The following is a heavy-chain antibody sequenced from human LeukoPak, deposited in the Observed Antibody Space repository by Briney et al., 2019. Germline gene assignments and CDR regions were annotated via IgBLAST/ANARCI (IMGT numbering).Heavy chain of an antibody. CDR3: ARQGYGDLLRGAFDI. V-gene: IGHV4-59*08. D-gene: IGHD4-17*01. Sequence: PSETLSLTCTVSGGSISSYYWSWIRQPPGKGLEWIGYIYYSGSTNYNPSLKSRVTISVDTSKNQFSLKLSSVTAADTAVYYCARQGYGDLLRGAFDIWGQGTMVTVSS. J-gene: IGHJ3*02. CDR1: GGSISSYY. CDR2: IYYSGST.